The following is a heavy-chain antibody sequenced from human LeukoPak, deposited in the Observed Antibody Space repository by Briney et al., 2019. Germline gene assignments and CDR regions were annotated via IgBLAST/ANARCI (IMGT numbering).Heavy chain of an antibody. V-gene: IGHV3-11*04. D-gene: IGHD2-2*01. CDR3: ARDPVRYCNSTSCCYFDY. J-gene: IGHJ4*02. CDR2: ISSSGSTI. CDR1: GFTFSDYY. Sequence: PGGSLRLSCAASGFTFSDYYMSWIRQAPGKGLEWVSYISSSGSTIYYADSVKGRFTISRDNSKNTLYLQMNSLRAEDTAVYYCARDPVRYCNSTSCCYFDYWGQGTLVTVSS.